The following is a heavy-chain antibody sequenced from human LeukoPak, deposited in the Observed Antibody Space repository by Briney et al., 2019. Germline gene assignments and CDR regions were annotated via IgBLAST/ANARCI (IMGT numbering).Heavy chain of an antibody. CDR3: ARDPEIWAYFDY. CDR1: GGTFSSYA. Sequence: GASVKVSCKASGGTFSSYAISWVRQAPGQELEWMGRIIPILGIANYAQKFQGRVTITADKSTSTAYMELSSLRSEDTAVYYRARDPEIWAYFDYWGQGTLVTVSS. CDR2: IIPILGIA. J-gene: IGHJ4*02. D-gene: IGHD7-27*01. V-gene: IGHV1-69*04.